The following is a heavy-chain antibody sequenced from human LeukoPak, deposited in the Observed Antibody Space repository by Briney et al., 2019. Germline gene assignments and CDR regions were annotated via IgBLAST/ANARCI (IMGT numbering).Heavy chain of an antibody. CDR2: INPSGGST. V-gene: IGHV1-46*01. Sequence: ASVKVSCKASGHTFTSYYMHWVRQAPGQGLEWMGIINPSGGSTSYAQKFQGRVTMTRDTSTSTVYMELSSLRSEDTAAYYYAREGSYGYVEGDWGQGTLVTVSS. D-gene: IGHD5-18*01. CDR3: AREGSYGYVEGD. J-gene: IGHJ4*02. CDR1: GHTFTSYY.